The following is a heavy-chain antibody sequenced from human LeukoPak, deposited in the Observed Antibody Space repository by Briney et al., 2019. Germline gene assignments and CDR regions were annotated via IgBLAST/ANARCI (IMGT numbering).Heavy chain of an antibody. V-gene: IGHV3-48*01. CDR1: GFTFSSYG. CDR2: ISSSSSTI. Sequence: GGSLRLSCAASGFTFSSYGMSWVRQAPGKGLEWVSYISSSSSTIYYADSVKGRFTTSRDNAKNSLYLQMNSLRAEDTAVYYCATPPTVTRNYWGQGTLVTVSS. J-gene: IGHJ4*02. D-gene: IGHD4-17*01. CDR3: ATPPTVTRNY.